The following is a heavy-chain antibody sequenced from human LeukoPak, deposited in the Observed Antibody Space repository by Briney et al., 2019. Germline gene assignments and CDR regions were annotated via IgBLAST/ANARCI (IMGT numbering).Heavy chain of an antibody. CDR3: ARDNGSGYTKGYEHYYYYLDV. CDR1: GDSISDDY. D-gene: IGHD3-3*02. J-gene: IGHJ6*03. CDR2: IHSGGTT. V-gene: IGHV4-4*07. Sequence: SGTLSLTCTVSGDSISDDYYTWMRQPAGKGLEWIGRIHSGGTTNYNPSLMSRVTLSIDMSKKHISLRLTSVTAADTALYYCARDNGSGYTKGYEHYYYYLDVWGKGTTVTVSS.